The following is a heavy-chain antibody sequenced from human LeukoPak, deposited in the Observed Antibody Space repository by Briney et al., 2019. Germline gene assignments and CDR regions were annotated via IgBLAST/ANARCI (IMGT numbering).Heavy chain of an antibody. V-gene: IGHV3-23*01. D-gene: IGHD6-6*01. Sequence: PGGPVRLSCAASGFTFSSYSMSWVRQAPGKGLEWVSTFSGTREITYYADSVKGRFTISRDNSKNTLYLQMTSLRAEDTARYYCAKHPRLVRYFDSWGQGTLVTVSS. CDR1: GFTFSSYS. CDR3: AKHPRLVRYFDS. CDR2: FSGTREIT. J-gene: IGHJ4*02.